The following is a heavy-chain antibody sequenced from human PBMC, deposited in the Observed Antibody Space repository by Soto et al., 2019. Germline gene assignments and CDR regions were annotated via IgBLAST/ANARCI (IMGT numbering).Heavy chain of an antibody. V-gene: IGHV3-23*01. D-gene: IGHD2-21*02. CDR2: IWGSGDRT. CDR1: GFALSTYA. Sequence: GGSLRLSCSASGFALSTYAMAWVRQAPGKGLEWVSGIWGSGDRTFYADSVKGRFTISRDNSRNTLYLQMYSLTAEDTALYYCAKTGPYCGGDCSRYFYGMDVWGQGTTVTVSS. CDR3: AKTGPYCGGDCSRYFYGMDV. J-gene: IGHJ6*02.